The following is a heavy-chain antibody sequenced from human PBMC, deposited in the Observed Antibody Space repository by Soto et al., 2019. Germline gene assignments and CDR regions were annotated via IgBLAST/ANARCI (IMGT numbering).Heavy chain of an antibody. J-gene: IGHJ4*02. Sequence: ASVKVSCKASGYTFTSYGISWVRQAPGQGLEWMGWISAYNGNTNYAQKLQGRVTMTADTSTSTAYMELRSLRSDDTAVYYCARAIVVVPAATLDDYWGQGTLVTVSS. V-gene: IGHV1-18*04. CDR1: GYTFTSYG. CDR2: ISAYNGNT. D-gene: IGHD2-2*01. CDR3: ARAIVVVPAATLDDY.